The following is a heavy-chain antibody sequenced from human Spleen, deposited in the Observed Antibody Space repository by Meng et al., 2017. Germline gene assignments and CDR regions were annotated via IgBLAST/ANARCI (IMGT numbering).Heavy chain of an antibody. J-gene: IGHJ4*02. CDR3: ARRGSSWYFAS. V-gene: IGHV4-39*01. D-gene: IGHD6-13*01. Sequence: QAQLQESGTGRAKPSQTLSPTFTVSGGSISISSYYWGWIRQPPGQGLAWMGNMHYSETTYYNLYLESRITISVDTSKNQFSQKVGSVIAVDTTVYDCARRGSSWYFASWGQGALVTVSS. CDR1: GGSISISSYY. CDR2: MHYSETT.